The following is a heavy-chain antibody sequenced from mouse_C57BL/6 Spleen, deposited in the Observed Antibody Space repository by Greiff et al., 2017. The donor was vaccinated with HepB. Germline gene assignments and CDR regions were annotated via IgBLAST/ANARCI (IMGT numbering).Heavy chain of an antibody. J-gene: IGHJ2*01. Sequence: DVMLVESGEGLVKPGGSLKLSCAASGFTFSSYAMSLVRPTPEKRLEWVAYISSGGDYIYYADTVKGRFTISRDNARNTLYLQMSSLKSEDTAMYYCTREPDYEGGYFDYWGQGTTLTVSS. CDR3: TREPDYEGGYFDY. CDR2: ISSGGDYI. CDR1: GFTFSSYA. D-gene: IGHD2-4*01. V-gene: IGHV5-9-1*02.